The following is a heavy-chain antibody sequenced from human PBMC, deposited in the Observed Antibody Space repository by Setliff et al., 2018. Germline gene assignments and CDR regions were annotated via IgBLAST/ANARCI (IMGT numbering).Heavy chain of an antibody. D-gene: IGHD3-3*01. CDR3: ARDEFLEGSYYYYYYMDV. Sequence: SETLSLTCAVSGYSISSGYYWGWIRQPPGKGLEWIGSIYHSGSTYYNPSLKSRVTISVDTSKNQFSLKLSSVTAADTAVYYCARDEFLEGSYYYYYYMDVWGKGTTVTVSS. V-gene: IGHV4-38-2*02. J-gene: IGHJ6*03. CDR1: GYSISSGYY. CDR2: IYHSGST.